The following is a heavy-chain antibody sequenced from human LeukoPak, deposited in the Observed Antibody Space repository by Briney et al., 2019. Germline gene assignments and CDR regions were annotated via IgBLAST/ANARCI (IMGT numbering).Heavy chain of an antibody. J-gene: IGHJ4*02. Sequence: GRSLRLSCAASGFTFSSYGMHWGRQAPGQGLGREAVISYDGSNKYYADSVKGRFTISRDNSKNTLYLQMNSLRAEDTAVYYCAKSRSGRPRPYFDYWGQGTLVTVSS. V-gene: IGHV3-30*18. CDR2: ISYDGSNK. D-gene: IGHD1-26*01. CDR1: GFTFSSYG. CDR3: AKSRSGRPRPYFDY.